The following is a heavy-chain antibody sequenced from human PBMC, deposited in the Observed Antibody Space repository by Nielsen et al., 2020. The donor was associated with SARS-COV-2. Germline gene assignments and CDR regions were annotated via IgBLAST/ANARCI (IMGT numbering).Heavy chain of an antibody. CDR1: GYTFTNYG. J-gene: IGHJ5*02. Sequence: ASVKVSCKASGYTFTNYGISWVRQAPGQGLEWLGWISGHNGDTYYAPNVQDRLTLTADSSTSTAFLALTSLTSDEPAVYYCARYSTGWFSGLYWFDPRGQGTLVTVST. V-gene: IGHV1-18*04. D-gene: IGHD2-2*01. CDR2: ISGHNGDT. CDR3: ARYSTGWFSGLYWFDP.